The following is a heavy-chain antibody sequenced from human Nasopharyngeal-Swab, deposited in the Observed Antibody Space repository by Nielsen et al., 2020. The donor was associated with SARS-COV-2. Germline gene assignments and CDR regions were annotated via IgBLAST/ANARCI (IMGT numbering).Heavy chain of an antibody. Sequence: GSLRLSCTVSGGSISSGDYYWSWIRQPPGKGLEWIGYIYYSGSTNYNPSLKSRVTISVDKSKNQFSLKLSSVTAADTAVYYCAGSIRHAFDIWGQGTMVTVSS. CDR1: GGSISSGDYY. CDR2: IYYSGST. J-gene: IGHJ3*02. V-gene: IGHV4-61*05. D-gene: IGHD6-6*01. CDR3: AGSIRHAFDI.